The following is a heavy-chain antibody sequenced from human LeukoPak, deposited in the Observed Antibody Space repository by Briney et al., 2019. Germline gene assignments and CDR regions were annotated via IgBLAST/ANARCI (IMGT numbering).Heavy chain of an antibody. Sequence: ASVKVSCKVSGYTFTSYDINWVRQATGQGLEWMGWMNPNSGNTGYAQKFQGRVTITRNTSISTAYMELSSLRSEDTAVYYCARGTSEDSSWYDCWGQGTLVTVSS. CDR2: MNPNSGNT. D-gene: IGHD6-13*01. J-gene: IGHJ5*01. V-gene: IGHV1-8*03. CDR3: ARGTSEDSSWYDC. CDR1: GYTFTSYD.